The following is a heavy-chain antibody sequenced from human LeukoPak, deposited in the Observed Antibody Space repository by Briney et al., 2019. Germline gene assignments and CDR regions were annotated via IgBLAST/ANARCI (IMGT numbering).Heavy chain of an antibody. V-gene: IGHV4-61*05. J-gene: IGHJ4*02. CDR2: TYYSGST. CDR3: ARREPGGYYFY. Sequence: PSETLSLTCTVSGGSIRSSSYYWGGIRQPPGKGLEWIGYTYYSGSTNYNPSLKSRVTISVDTSKNQFSLKLSSVTAADTAVYYCARREPGGYYFYWGQGTLVTVSS. CDR1: GGSIRSSSYY. D-gene: IGHD3-22*01.